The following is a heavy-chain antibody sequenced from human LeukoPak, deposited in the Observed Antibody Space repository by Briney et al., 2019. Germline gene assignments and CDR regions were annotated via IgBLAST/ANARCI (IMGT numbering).Heavy chain of an antibody. CDR1: GGSFSGHY. V-gene: IGHV4-34*01. CDR2: INDSAST. CDR3: ARIGYDTSGYGRKMDH. J-gene: IGHJ4*02. Sequence: SETLSLTCAVHGGSFSGHYWSWIRQPPGKGLEWIGEINDSASTNYNPSLKSRVTISLDTSKNQFSLKLSSVTAADTAVYYCARIGYDTSGYGRKMDHWGQGALVTVSS. D-gene: IGHD3-22*01.